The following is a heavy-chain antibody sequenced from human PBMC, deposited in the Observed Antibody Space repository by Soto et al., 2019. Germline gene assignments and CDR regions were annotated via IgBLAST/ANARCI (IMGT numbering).Heavy chain of an antibody. Sequence: SETLSLTCTVSGGSISSYYWSWIRQPPGKGLGWIGYIYYSGSTNYNPSLKSRVTISVDTPKNQFSLKLSSVTAADTAVYYCARLVDTAMVDYWGQGTLVTVSS. D-gene: IGHD5-18*01. V-gene: IGHV4-59*08. CDR2: IYYSGST. J-gene: IGHJ4*02. CDR1: GGSISSYY. CDR3: ARLVDTAMVDY.